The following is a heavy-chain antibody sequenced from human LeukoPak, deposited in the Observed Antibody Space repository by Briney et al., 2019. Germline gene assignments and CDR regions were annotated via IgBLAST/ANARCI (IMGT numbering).Heavy chain of an antibody. D-gene: IGHD5-24*01. V-gene: IGHV4-39*07. CDR2: IYYSGST. J-gene: IGHJ4*02. CDR3: ARDRHRDDYIHHFDY. CDR1: GGSINSSNYY. Sequence: SETLSLTCTVSGGSINSSNYYWGWIRQPPGRGLEWIGTIYYSGSTYYNPSLKSRVTISVDTSKNQFSLKLSSVTAADTAVYYCARDRHRDDYIHHFDYWGQGTLVTVSS.